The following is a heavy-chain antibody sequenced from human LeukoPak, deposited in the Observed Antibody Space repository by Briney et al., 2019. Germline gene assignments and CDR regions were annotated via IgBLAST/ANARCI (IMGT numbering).Heavy chain of an antibody. CDR1: GGSISSSSYY. J-gene: IGHJ4*02. D-gene: IGHD3-10*01. CDR2: IYYSGST. V-gene: IGHV4-39*07. CDR3: ARCRPFGGLLCYFDY. Sequence: PSETLSLTCTVSGGSISSSSYYWGWIRQPPGKGLEWIGSIYYSGSTYYNPSLKSRVTISVDTSKNQFSLKLSSVTAADTAVYYCARCRPFGGLLCYFDYWGQGTLVTVSS.